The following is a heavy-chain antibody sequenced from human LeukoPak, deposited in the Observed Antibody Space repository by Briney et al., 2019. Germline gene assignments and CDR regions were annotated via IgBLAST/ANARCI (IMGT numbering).Heavy chain of an antibody. Sequence: ASVKVSCKASGYTFTSYGISWVRQAPGQGLEWMGWISAYNGNTNYAQKLQGRVTMTTDTSTSTAYMELRSLRSDDTAVYYCARDLPAFNYDFWSGYGKSPTSFDYWGQGTLVTVSS. CDR3: ARDLPAFNYDFWSGYGKSPTSFDY. CDR2: ISAYNGNT. J-gene: IGHJ4*02. CDR1: GYTFTSYG. V-gene: IGHV1-18*01. D-gene: IGHD3-3*01.